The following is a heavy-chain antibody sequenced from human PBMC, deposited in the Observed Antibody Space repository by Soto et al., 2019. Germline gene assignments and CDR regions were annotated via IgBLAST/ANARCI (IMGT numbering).Heavy chain of an antibody. Sequence: GGSLRLSCAVSGFTFSSYWMSWVRQAPGKGLEWVATIKQDGSEIYYVDSVKGRFTISRDNAKNSLYLQMNSLRAEDTAVYYCARGSHDDFDIWGQGTMVTVSS. V-gene: IGHV3-7*01. CDR2: IKQDGSEI. J-gene: IGHJ3*02. D-gene: IGHD1-26*01. CDR3: ARGSHDDFDI. CDR1: GFTFSSYW.